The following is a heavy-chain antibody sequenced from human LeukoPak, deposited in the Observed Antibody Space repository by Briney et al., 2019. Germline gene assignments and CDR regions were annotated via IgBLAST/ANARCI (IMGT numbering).Heavy chain of an antibody. CDR2: IKGKTDGGTT. CDR1: GLPLSNPW. J-gene: IGHJ4*02. V-gene: IGHV3-15*01. Sequence: GGPLKLSCQASGLPLSNPWINWAPQPPGKGLEWFGSIKGKTDGGTTDYAAPVKGRFTISRDDSKNTLYLQMNSLKTEDTAVYYCASSVYWGQGTLVTVSS. CDR3: ASSVY. D-gene: IGHD6-6*01.